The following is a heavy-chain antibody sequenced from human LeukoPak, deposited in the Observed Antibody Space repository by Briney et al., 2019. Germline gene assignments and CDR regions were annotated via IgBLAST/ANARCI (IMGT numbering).Heavy chain of an antibody. CDR3: ARHQVDYYDSSSFDY. Sequence: SETLSLTCTVSGGSISNYYWSWIRQPPGKGLEWIGYTYYSGSTNYNPSLKSRVTISVDTSKNQFSLKLSSVTAADTAVYYCARHQVDYYDSSSFDYWGQGTLVTVSS. J-gene: IGHJ4*02. D-gene: IGHD3-22*01. CDR1: GGSISNYY. V-gene: IGHV4-59*08. CDR2: TYYSGST.